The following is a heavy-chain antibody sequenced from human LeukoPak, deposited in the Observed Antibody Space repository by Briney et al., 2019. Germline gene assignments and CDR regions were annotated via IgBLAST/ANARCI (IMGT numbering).Heavy chain of an antibody. Sequence: PSETLSLTCTVSGGSISSYYWSWIRQPPGKGLEWIGEINHSGSTNYNPSLKSRVTISVDTSKNQFSLKLSSVTAADTAVYYCASKYDSSGKGGNYWGQGTLVTVSS. CDR1: GGSISSYY. J-gene: IGHJ4*02. CDR3: ASKYDSSGKGGNY. V-gene: IGHV4-34*01. D-gene: IGHD3-22*01. CDR2: INHSGST.